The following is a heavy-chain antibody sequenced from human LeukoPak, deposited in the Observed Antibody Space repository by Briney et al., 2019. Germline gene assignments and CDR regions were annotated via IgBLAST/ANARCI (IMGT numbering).Heavy chain of an antibody. D-gene: IGHD6-13*01. CDR2: ISSSSSYI. CDR3: ARDKIAAAGTDYYYGMDV. CDR1: GFTFSSYN. Sequence: GGSLRLSCAASGFTFSSYNMNWVRQAPGKGLEWVSSISSSSSYIYYADSVKGRFTISRDNAKNSLYLQMNSLRAEDTAVYYCARDKIAAAGTDYYYGMDVWGQGTTVAVSS. V-gene: IGHV3-21*01. J-gene: IGHJ6*02.